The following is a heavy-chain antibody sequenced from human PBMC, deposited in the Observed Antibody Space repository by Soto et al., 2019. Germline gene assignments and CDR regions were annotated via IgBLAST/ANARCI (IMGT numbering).Heavy chain of an antibody. Sequence: ASVKVSCKASRYTFTNFYIHWLRQAPGQGLEWMGIINPSGGSTTYPQTFQGRVTMTRDTSTSTVHMELITLRSEDTAVYYCARSQVGRPLDAWGPGTTVTVSS. CDR2: INPSGGST. V-gene: IGHV1-46*01. CDR1: RYTFTNFY. D-gene: IGHD1-26*01. CDR3: ARSQVGRPLDA. J-gene: IGHJ6*02.